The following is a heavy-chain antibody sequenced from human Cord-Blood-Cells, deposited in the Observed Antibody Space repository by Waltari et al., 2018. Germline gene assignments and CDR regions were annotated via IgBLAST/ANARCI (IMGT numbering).Heavy chain of an antibody. CDR3: AREARYSSSYYFDY. CDR2: IYHSGST. V-gene: IGHV4-30-2*01. D-gene: IGHD6-6*01. J-gene: IGHJ4*02. Sequence: QLQLQESGSGLVKPSQTLSLTCAVSGGSIRSGGYSWRWIRQPPGKGLEWIGYIYHSGSTYYNPSLKSRVTISVDRSKNQFSLKLSSVTAADTAVYYCAREARYSSSYYFDYWGQGTLVTVSS. CDR1: GGSIRSGGYS.